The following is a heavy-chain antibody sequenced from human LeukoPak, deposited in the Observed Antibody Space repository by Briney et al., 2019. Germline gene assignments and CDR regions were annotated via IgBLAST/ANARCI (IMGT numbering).Heavy chain of an antibody. V-gene: IGHV3-53*01. CDR1: GFTVSSNY. D-gene: IGHD5-24*01. Sequence: GGSLRLSCAASGFTVSSNYMSWVRQAPGKGLEWVSVIYSGGNTYYADSVKGRFTISRDNSKNTLYLQMNSLRAEDTAVYYCARWGAGGGSYGYDYWGQGTLVTVSS. CDR3: ARWGAGGGSYGYDY. J-gene: IGHJ4*02. CDR2: IYSGGNT.